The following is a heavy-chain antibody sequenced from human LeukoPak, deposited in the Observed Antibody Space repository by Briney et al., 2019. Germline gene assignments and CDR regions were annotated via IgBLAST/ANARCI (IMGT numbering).Heavy chain of an antibody. V-gene: IGHV1-69*04. J-gene: IGHJ4*02. CDR2: IIPILGIA. Sequence: SVKVSCKASGGTFSSYAISWVRQAPGQGLEWMGRIIPILGIANYAQKFQGRVTMTRNTSISTAYMELSSLRSEDTAVYYCARGPYSRIIYDFWSGYYYLDYWGQGTLVTVSS. CDR3: ARGPYSRIIYDFWSGYYYLDY. CDR1: GGTFSSYA. D-gene: IGHD3-3*01.